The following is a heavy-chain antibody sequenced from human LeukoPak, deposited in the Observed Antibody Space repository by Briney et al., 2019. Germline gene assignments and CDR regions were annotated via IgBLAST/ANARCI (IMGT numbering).Heavy chain of an antibody. CDR1: GFTFSNYA. CDR2: IRYDGSNK. Sequence: GGSLRLSCAASGFTFSNYAIHWVRQAPGKGLEWVAFIRYDGSNKYYADSVKGRFTISRDNSKNTLYLQMNSLRAEDTAVYYCAKDRRSSRIYGSGSLDYWGQGTLVTVSS. J-gene: IGHJ4*02. D-gene: IGHD3-10*01. V-gene: IGHV3-30*02. CDR3: AKDRRSSRIYGSGSLDY.